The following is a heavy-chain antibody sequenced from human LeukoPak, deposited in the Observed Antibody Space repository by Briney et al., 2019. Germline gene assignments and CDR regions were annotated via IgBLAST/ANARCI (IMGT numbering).Heavy chain of an antibody. CDR3: AREAFTTVTSATDAFDI. CDR1: GYTFTGYY. D-gene: IGHD4-17*01. Sequence: ASVKVSCKASGYTFTGYYMHWVRQAPGQGLEWMGWINPNSGGTNYAQKFQGRVTMTRDTSISTAYMELSRLTSDDTAVYYCAREAFTTVTSATDAFDIWGQGTMVTVSS. J-gene: IGHJ3*02. V-gene: IGHV1-2*02. CDR2: INPNSGGT.